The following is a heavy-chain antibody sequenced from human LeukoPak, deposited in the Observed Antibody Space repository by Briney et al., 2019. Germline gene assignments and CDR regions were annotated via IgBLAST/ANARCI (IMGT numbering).Heavy chain of an antibody. Sequence: GGSLRLSCAASGFTVSSNYMSWVRQAPGKGLEWVSVIYSGGSTYYADSVKGRFTISRDNSKNTLYLQMNSLRAEDTAVYYCARNPSSGYYSYYFDYWGQGTLVTVSS. CDR2: IYSGGST. CDR1: GFTVSSNY. V-gene: IGHV3-53*01. CDR3: ARNPSSGYYSYYFDY. D-gene: IGHD3-22*01. J-gene: IGHJ4*02.